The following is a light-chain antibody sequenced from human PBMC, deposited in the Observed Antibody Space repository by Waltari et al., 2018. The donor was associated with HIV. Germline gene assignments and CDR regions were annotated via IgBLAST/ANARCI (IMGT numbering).Light chain of an antibody. CDR2: RDD. Sequence: SHGLTQPPSVSVSPGQTAEITCSGDVLSNQYAFWYQPQAGQAPVILNSRDDERPSEVPKRFPGSSSGATVALTISGVQAEDEADYYCQTRDISGTHVVFGGGTKLTVL. CDR3: QTRDISGTHVV. J-gene: IGLJ2*01. CDR1: VLSNQY. V-gene: IGLV3-25*03.